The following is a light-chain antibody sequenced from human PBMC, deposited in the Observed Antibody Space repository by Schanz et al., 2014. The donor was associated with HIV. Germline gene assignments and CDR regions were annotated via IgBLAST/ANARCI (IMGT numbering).Light chain of an antibody. CDR1: GSNIGSNS. CDR3: SSYTGTTTLV. CDR2: KTN. J-gene: IGLJ3*02. V-gene: IGLV1-44*01. Sequence: QSVLTQPPSVSGAPGQRVTISCSGSGSNIGSNSVYWYHQLPGTAPKLLIYKTNQRPSGVPDRFSGSKSGTSASLTISGLQTEDESDYYCSSYTGTTTLVFGGGTKLTVL.